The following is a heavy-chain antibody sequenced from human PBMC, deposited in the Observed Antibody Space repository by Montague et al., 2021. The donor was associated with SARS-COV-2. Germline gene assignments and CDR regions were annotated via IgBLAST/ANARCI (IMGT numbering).Heavy chain of an antibody. CDR2: IYWDDDK. CDR1: GFSLRTSGVG. J-gene: IGHJ4*02. V-gene: IGHV2-5*02. D-gene: IGHD4-17*01. CDR3: VHSYADYLFDY. Sequence: PALVKPSKTLTLTCSFSGFSLRTSGVGVGWIRQPPGKALEWLAVIYWDDDKRYSPSLKSRLTITKDTSKNQVVLTMTNMDPVDTATYYCVHSYADYLFDYWGQGTLVSVSS.